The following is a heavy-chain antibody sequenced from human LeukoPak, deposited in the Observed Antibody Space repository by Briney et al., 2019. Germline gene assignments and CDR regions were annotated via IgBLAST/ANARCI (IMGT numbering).Heavy chain of an antibody. CDR2: ISWNGATF. Sequence: GGSLRLSCAASGFTFDDHAMHRVRQAPGKGLEWVSGISWNGATFYYADSVKGRFTISRDNTKNSLYLQMNSLRAEDTALYYCAKRSAAGTVGYFDYWGQGSLVTVSS. V-gene: IGHV3-9*01. D-gene: IGHD6-13*01. CDR1: GFTFDDHA. J-gene: IGHJ4*02. CDR3: AKRSAAGTVGYFDY.